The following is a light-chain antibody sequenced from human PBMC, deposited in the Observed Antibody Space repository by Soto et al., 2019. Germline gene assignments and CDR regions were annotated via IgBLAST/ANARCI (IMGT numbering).Light chain of an antibody. CDR2: RNN. CDR1: ISNIGSNP. Sequence: QTLLTQPPCASGTPGQRFTISCSGGISNIGSNPVYWHQHLPGTAPKLLVYRNNQRPSGVPDRFSDSKSGTSAFLAISGLRSEDEADYYCAAWDDRLSAYVFGTGTKVTVL. CDR3: AAWDDRLSAYV. J-gene: IGLJ1*01. V-gene: IGLV1-47*01.